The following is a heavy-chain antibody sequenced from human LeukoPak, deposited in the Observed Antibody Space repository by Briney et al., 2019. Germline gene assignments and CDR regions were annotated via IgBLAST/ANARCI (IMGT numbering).Heavy chain of an antibody. CDR3: ARGRPANMAFDI. J-gene: IGHJ3*02. CDR1: GGSISSGGYS. V-gene: IGHV4-30-2*01. D-gene: IGHD6-25*01. Sequence: SETLSLTCAVSGGSISSGGYSWGWIRQPPGKGPEWIGHISHSGSTYYNPSLKSRVSISLDRSKNQFSLNLTSVSGADTAVYFCARGRPANMAFDIWGQGTMVPVSS. CDR2: ISHSGST.